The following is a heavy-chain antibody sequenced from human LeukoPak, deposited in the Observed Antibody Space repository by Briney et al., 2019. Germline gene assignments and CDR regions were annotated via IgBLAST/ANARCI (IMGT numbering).Heavy chain of an antibody. CDR3: ARHMPHYCGGECSMDT. Sequence: SETLSLTCTVSGSSISSYYWSWIRQPPGKGLEWVGFIYYTGSPRYNPSLKSRVAMSVDMSKNQVSLTLYSVTAADTATYYCARHMPHYCGGECSMDTWGQGTLVTVSS. CDR1: GSSISSYY. D-gene: IGHD2-21*01. J-gene: IGHJ1*01. V-gene: IGHV4-59*08. CDR2: IYYTGSP.